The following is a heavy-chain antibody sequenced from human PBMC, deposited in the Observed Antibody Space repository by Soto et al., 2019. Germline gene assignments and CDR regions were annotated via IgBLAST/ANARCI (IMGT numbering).Heavy chain of an antibody. D-gene: IGHD2-2*01. CDR2: IIPIFGTA. CDR1: GGTFSSYA. J-gene: IGHJ4*02. CDR3: AGLYSTNGYQPFLR. Sequence: QVQLVQSGAEVKKPGSSVKVSCKASGGTFSSYAISWVRQAPGQGLEWMGGIIPIFGTANYAQKLQGRVTITAAESTSTAYMELSSMSSEDTALYYGAGLYSTNGYQPFLRWGQGDLVTVAS. V-gene: IGHV1-69*12.